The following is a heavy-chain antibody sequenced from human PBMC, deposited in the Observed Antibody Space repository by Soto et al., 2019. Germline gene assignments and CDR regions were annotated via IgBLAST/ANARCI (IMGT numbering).Heavy chain of an antibody. D-gene: IGHD6-13*01. CDR2: IWYDGSNK. V-gene: IGHV3-33*01. CDR1: GFTFSSYG. Sequence: QVQLVESGGGVVQPGRSLRLSCAASGFTFSSYGMHWVRQAPGKGLEWVAVIWYDGSNKYYADSVKGRFTISRDNSKNTLYLQMNSLRAEDTAVYYCARDWYSSSVAKYYYGMDVWGQGTTVTVSS. J-gene: IGHJ6*02. CDR3: ARDWYSSSVAKYYYGMDV.